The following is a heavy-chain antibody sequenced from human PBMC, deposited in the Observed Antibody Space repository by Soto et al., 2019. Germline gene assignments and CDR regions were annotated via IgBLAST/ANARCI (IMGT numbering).Heavy chain of an antibody. Sequence: SETLSLTCTVSGGSISSSSYYWGWIRQPPGKGLEWFGSIYFSGSTYYNPSLKSRVTISVDTSKNQFSLKLSSVTAADTAVYYCARQLRNYYDSSAYYLPLYFDYWGHGTLVTVS. CDR1: GGSISSSSYY. CDR3: ARQLRNYYDSSAYYLPLYFDY. J-gene: IGHJ4*01. V-gene: IGHV4-39*01. CDR2: IYFSGST. D-gene: IGHD3-22*01.